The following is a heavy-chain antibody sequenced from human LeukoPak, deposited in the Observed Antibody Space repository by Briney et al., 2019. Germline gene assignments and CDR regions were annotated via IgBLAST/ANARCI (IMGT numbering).Heavy chain of an antibody. CDR3: ARETLVRGPFDY. V-gene: IGHV4-61*02. D-gene: IGHD2-2*01. J-gene: IGHJ4*02. Sequence: PSQTLSLTCTVSGGSISSGSYYWSWIRQPAGKGLEWIGRIYTSGSTNYNPSLKSRVTISVDTSKNQFSLKLSSVTAADTAVYYCARETLVRGPFDYWGQGTLVTVSS. CDR1: GGSISSGSYY. CDR2: IYTSGST.